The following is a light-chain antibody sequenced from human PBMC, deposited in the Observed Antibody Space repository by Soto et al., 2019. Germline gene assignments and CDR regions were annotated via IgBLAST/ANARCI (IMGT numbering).Light chain of an antibody. J-gene: IGKJ1*01. CDR1: QSINAH. CDR2: GAS. CDR3: QQYNTWLWT. V-gene: IGKV3-15*01. Sequence: EVVMTQSPATLSVSPGERVTLSCRASQSINAHLAWYQQKPGQAPRLLIHGASTRATGIPARFSGSGSGTAIIXXIXCXXSEDFAVYYCQQYNTWLWTFGQGAKVEIQ.